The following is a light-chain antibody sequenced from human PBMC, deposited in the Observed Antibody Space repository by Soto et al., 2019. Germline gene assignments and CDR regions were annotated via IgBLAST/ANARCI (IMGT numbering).Light chain of an antibody. CDR1: QSVSSSY. J-gene: IGKJ1*01. CDR2: GAS. V-gene: IGKV3-20*01. CDR3: QQYGSSPGT. Sequence: EIVLTQSPGTLSLTPGERATLSCRASQSVSSSYFAWYQQKPGQAPRLLIYGASSRATGIPDRSSGSGSGTDFTLTISRLEPEDFAGYYCQQYGSSPGTFGQGTKVDIK.